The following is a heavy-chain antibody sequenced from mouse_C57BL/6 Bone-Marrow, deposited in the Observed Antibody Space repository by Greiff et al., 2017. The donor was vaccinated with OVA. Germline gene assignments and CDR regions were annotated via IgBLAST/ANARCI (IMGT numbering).Heavy chain of an antibody. J-gene: IGHJ1*03. Sequence: QVQLQQPGTELVKPGASVKLSCKASGYTFTSYWMHWVKQRPGQGLEWIGNINPSNGGTNYNEKFKSKATLTVDKSSSTAYMQLSSLTSEDSAVYYCARRGFYYGSSYHYWYFDVWGTGTTVTVSS. CDR1: GYTFTSYW. CDR3: ARRGFYYGSSYHYWYFDV. V-gene: IGHV1-53*01. D-gene: IGHD1-1*01. CDR2: INPSNGGT.